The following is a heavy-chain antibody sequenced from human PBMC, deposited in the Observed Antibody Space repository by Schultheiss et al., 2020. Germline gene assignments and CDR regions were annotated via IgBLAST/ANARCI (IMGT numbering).Heavy chain of an antibody. CDR3: ATPWGGSSFDYYYGMDV. J-gene: IGHJ6*02. V-gene: IGHV1-46*01. CDR2: INPSGGST. Sequence: ASVKVSCKASGYTFTSYYMHWVRQAPGQGLEWMGIINPSGGSTSYAQKFQGRVTMTRDTSTSTVYMELSSLRSEDTAVYYCATPWGGSSFDYYYGMDVWGQGTTVTVSS. CDR1: GYTFTSYY. D-gene: IGHD6-6*01.